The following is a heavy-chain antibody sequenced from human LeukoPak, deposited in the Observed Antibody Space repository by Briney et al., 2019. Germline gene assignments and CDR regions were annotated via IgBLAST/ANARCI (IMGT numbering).Heavy chain of an antibody. CDR2: IWYDGSNK. CDR1: GFTFSSYG. J-gene: IGHJ3*02. D-gene: IGHD2-8*01. CDR3: AKGGYCTNGVCSARHDAFDI. V-gene: IGHV3-33*06. Sequence: PGGSLRLSCAASGFTFSSYGMQWVRQAPGKGLEWVAVIWYDGSNKYYADSVKGRFTISRDNSKNTLYLQMNSLRAEDTAVYYCAKGGYCTNGVCSARHDAFDIWGQGTMVTVSS.